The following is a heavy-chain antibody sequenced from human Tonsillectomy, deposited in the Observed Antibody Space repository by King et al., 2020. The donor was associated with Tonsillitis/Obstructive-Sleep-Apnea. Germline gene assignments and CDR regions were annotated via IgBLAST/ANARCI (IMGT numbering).Heavy chain of an antibody. V-gene: IGHV4-61*01. CDR1: GGSVISSSYY. CDR2: IYYLGST. Sequence: QLQESGPGLVKPSETLSLTCTVSGGSVISSSYYWGCIRQPPGKGLEGIAYIYYLGSTNYNPSLKDRVTISVDMSNNQFSLRLSSVTAADTAVYYCARTGYCSGGSCYFSSFDYWGQGNLVTVSS. D-gene: IGHD2-15*01. J-gene: IGHJ4*02. CDR3: ARTGYCSGGSCYFSSFDY.